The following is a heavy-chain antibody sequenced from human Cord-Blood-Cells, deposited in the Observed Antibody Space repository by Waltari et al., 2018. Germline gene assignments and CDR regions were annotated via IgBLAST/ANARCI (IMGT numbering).Heavy chain of an antibody. CDR2: IYYSGST. D-gene: IGHD6-6*01. J-gene: IGHJ4*02. Sequence: QLQLQESGPGLVKPSETLSLTCTVSGGSISSSSYYWGWIRQPPGKGLEWIGSIYYSGSTYYNPSLKSRVTISVDTSKNQFSLKLSSVTAADTAVYYCAGYSSSSVFDYWGQGTLVTVSS. CDR3: AGYSSSSVFDY. CDR1: GGSISSSSYY. V-gene: IGHV4-39*01.